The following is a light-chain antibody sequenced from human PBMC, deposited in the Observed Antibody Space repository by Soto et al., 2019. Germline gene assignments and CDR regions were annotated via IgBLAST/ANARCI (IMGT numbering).Light chain of an antibody. Sequence: EIVLTQSPATLSLSPGEKATLSCRASQSVSNNVAWYQQKPGQGPRLLIYEASTRATGIPARFSGSGSGTDFTLPISSLEPEDFAVYYCQQRSNWPAFGPGTRLEIK. V-gene: IGKV3-11*01. CDR1: QSVSNN. CDR2: EAS. CDR3: QQRSNWPA. J-gene: IGKJ5*01.